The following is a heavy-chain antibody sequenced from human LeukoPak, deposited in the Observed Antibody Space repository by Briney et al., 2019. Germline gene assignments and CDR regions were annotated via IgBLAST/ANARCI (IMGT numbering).Heavy chain of an antibody. CDR2: IRSKAYGGTT. Sequence: HPGGSLRLSCTASGFTFGDYAMSWVRQAPGKGLEWVGFIRSKAYGGTTEYAASVKGRFTISRDDSKSIAYLQMNSLKTEDTAVYYCQHGYSSSWPHDYWGQGTLVTVSS. D-gene: IGHD6-13*01. V-gene: IGHV3-49*04. CDR3: QHGYSSSWPHDY. CDR1: GFTFGDYA. J-gene: IGHJ4*02.